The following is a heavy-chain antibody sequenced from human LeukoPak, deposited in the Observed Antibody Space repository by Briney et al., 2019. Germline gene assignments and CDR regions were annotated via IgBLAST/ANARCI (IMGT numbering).Heavy chain of an antibody. CDR1: GGSISSYY. V-gene: IGHV4-4*07. CDR3: ARDHVEIAYNWFDP. J-gene: IGHJ5*02. Sequence: SETLSLTCTVSGGSISSYYWSWIRQPAGKGLEWIGRIYTSGSTNYNPSLKSRVTMSVDTSKNQFSLKLSSVTAADTAVYYCARDHVEIAYNWFDPWGQGTLVTVSS. CDR2: IYTSGST. D-gene: IGHD5-24*01.